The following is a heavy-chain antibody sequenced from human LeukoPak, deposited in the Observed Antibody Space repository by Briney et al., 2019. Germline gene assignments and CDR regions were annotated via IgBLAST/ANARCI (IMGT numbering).Heavy chain of an antibody. Sequence: GGSLRLSCAASELTVSSNCMTWVRQAPGKGLEWVSFIYSDSSTYYADSVRGRFTISRDNAKNSLYLQMNSLRAEDTAVYYCARVSPSYGIDWGQGTLVTVSS. CDR3: ARVSPSYGID. CDR1: ELTVSSNC. J-gene: IGHJ4*02. D-gene: IGHD3-10*01. V-gene: IGHV3-66*01. CDR2: IYSDSST.